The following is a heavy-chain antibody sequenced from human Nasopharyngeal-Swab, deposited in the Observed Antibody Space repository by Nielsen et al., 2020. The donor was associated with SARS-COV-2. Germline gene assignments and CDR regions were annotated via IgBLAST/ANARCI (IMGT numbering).Heavy chain of an antibody. CDR3: ASSPYSSSVYYYYGMDV. Sequence: VRQMPGKGLEWMGIIYPGDSDTRYSPSFQGQGTISADKSISTAYLQWSSLKASDTAMYYCASSPYSSSVYYYYGMDVWGQGTTVTVSS. V-gene: IGHV5-51*01. J-gene: IGHJ6*02. D-gene: IGHD6-6*01. CDR2: IYPGDSDT.